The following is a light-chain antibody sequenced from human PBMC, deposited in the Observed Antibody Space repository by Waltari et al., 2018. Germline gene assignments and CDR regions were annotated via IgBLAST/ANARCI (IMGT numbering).Light chain of an antibody. Sequence: QSALTQPASVSGSPGQSITISCTGTSSDIGHYDYVSWYQLHPDKAPKLIFFEVTNRPSGGSNRFPGSKSDNPASLTISGLQADDEADYYCCSYTKSRTRVFGTGTKVTVL. CDR3: CSYTKSRTRV. J-gene: IGLJ1*01. CDR1: SSDIGHYDY. V-gene: IGLV2-14*01. CDR2: EVT.